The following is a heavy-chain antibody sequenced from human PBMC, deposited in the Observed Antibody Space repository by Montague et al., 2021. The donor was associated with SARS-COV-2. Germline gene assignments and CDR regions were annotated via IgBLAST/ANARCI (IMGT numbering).Heavy chain of an antibody. CDR3: ARAGGFYDYWSGYSSSAGFFDP. D-gene: IGHD3-3*01. V-gene: IGHV4-59*02. J-gene: IGHJ5*02. CDR2: IYYSGST. CDR1: RGSVSSYY. Sequence: SETLSLTCTVSRGSVSSYYWSWIRQSPGKGLQWLGYIYYSGSTDYNPSLKSRVTMSVDTSKNQLSLRLNSVTTADTAVYFCARAGGFYDYWSGYSSSAGFFDPWGQGILVTVSS.